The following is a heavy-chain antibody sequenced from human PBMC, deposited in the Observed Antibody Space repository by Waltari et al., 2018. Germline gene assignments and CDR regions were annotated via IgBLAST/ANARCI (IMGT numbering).Heavy chain of an antibody. J-gene: IGHJ5*02. D-gene: IGHD1-20*01. CDR2: ISFRDAP. CDR3: AKPFYNWDDPLVS. CDR1: GFTFHSYA. V-gene: IGHV3-23*01. Sequence: EVQLLESGGELVQAGGSLRLSCGISGFTFHSYASNWVRRAPGTGLQWVAAISFRDAPFPADSVKGRFTISRDTSKDTVYLQMNSLRADDTAVYYCAKPFYNWDDPLVSWGQGTPVTVSS.